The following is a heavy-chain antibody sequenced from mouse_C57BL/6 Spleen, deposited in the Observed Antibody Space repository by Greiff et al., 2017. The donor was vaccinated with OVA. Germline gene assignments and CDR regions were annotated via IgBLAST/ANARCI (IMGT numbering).Heavy chain of an antibody. V-gene: IGHV1-82*01. Sequence: QVQLKQSGPELVKPGASVKISCKASGYAFSSSWMNWVKQRPGKGLEWIGRIYPGDGDTNYNGKFKGKATLTADNSSSTASMTLSSLPSEDSAVYVCARHYYGSSLDYWGQGTTLTVSS. J-gene: IGHJ2*01. CDR1: GYAFSSSW. CDR3: ARHYYGSSLDY. CDR2: IYPGDGDT. D-gene: IGHD1-1*01.